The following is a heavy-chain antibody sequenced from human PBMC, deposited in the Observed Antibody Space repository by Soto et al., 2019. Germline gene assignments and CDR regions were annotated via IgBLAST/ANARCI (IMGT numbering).Heavy chain of an antibody. CDR2: IIPIFGTA. J-gene: IGHJ4*02. CDR3: ARDPVPPDADTAMD. CDR1: GGTFSSYA. D-gene: IGHD5-18*01. Sequence: GASVKVSCKASGGTFSSYAISWVRQAPGQGLEWMGGIIPIFGTANYAQKFQGRVTITADESTSTAYMELSSLRSEDTAVYYCARDPVPPDADTAMDWGQGTLVTVSS. V-gene: IGHV1-69*13.